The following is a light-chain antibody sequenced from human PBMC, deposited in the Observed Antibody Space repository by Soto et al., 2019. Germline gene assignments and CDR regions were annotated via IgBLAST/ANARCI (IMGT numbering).Light chain of an antibody. Sequence: MTHSRDSLTVSLPERATINCKSSQTVLYSSNNQLAWFRQKPGQAPRLLLYGASTRATGIPARFSGSGSGTEFTLTISSLQSEDFVVYYCQQYNNWPSTFGQGTKVDIK. CDR2: GAS. CDR3: QQYNNWPST. J-gene: IGKJ1*01. CDR1: QTVLYSSNNQ. V-gene: IGKV3-15*01.